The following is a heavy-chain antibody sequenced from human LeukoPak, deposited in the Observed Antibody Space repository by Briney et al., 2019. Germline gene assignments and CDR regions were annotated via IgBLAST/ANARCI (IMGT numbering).Heavy chain of an antibody. CDR3: ARGIVGVTAIQSVVAPNPAAAVNWYFDL. Sequence: PGGSLRLSCAASGFTFSSYWMHWVRQAPGKGLVWVSRINSDGSSTSYADYVKGRFTISRDNAKNTLYLQMNSLRAEDTAVYYCARGIVGVTAIQSVVAPNPAAAVNWYFDLWGRGTLVTVSS. V-gene: IGHV3-74*01. J-gene: IGHJ2*01. CDR1: GFTFSSYW. CDR2: INSDGSST. D-gene: IGHD2-21*02.